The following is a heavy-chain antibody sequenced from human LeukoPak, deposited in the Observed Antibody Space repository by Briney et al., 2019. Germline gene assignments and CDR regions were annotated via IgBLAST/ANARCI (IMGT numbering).Heavy chain of an antibody. D-gene: IGHD3-16*02. CDR2: ISGSGGST. CDR3: AMNYVWGSYRYFDY. Sequence: GGSLRLSCAASGFTFSSYAMSWVRQAPGKGLEWVSAISGSGGSTYYAGSVKGRFTISRDNSKNTLYLQMNSLRAEDTAVYYCAMNYVWGSYRYFDYWGQGTLVTVSS. J-gene: IGHJ4*02. CDR1: GFTFSSYA. V-gene: IGHV3-23*01.